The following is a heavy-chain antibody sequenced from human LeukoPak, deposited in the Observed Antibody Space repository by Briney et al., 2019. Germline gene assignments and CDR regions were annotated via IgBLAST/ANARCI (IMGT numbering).Heavy chain of an antibody. D-gene: IGHD6-19*01. CDR3: ARDAGWGYYDL. V-gene: IGHV3-7*01. Sequence: PGGSLRLSCVASGFTFSSSWGTWVRQAPGKGLEWVANIDKHGSGKYYVDSVKGRFAISRDYASNSVFLQMDSLRAEDTSVYYCARDAGWGYYDLWGQGTPVTVSS. CDR2: IDKHGSGK. J-gene: IGHJ4*02. CDR1: GFTFSSSW.